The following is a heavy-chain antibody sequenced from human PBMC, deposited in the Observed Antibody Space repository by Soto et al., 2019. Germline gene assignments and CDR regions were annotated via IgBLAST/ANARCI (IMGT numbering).Heavy chain of an antibody. Sequence: PGGSLRLSCEVSGFTFSMYSMSWFRQSPGKGLEWVAKIPQDGVDGHYADSVKGRFTISRDNGKNSLYLQLNNLRAEDTAVYYCARDHLILPAHDFFYGSDVWGRGATVTAP. J-gene: IGHJ6*02. D-gene: IGHD2-21*02. CDR1: GFTFSMYS. CDR3: ARDHLILPAHDFFYGSDV. V-gene: IGHV3-7*03. CDR2: IPQDGVDG.